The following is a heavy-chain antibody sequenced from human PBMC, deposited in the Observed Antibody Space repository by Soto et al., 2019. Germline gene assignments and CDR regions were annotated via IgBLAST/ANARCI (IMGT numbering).Heavy chain of an antibody. CDR3: ARQYDFWSGYFSWFDP. CDR1: GGSISSSSYY. CDR2: IYYSGST. J-gene: IGHJ5*02. Sequence: PSKTLSLTCTVSGGSISSSSYYWGWIRQPPGKGLEWIGSIYYSGSTYYNPSLKSRVTISVDTSKNQLSLKLRSVTAADTAVYYCARQYDFWSGYFSWFDPWGQGSMVTVFS. V-gene: IGHV4-39*01. D-gene: IGHD3-3*01.